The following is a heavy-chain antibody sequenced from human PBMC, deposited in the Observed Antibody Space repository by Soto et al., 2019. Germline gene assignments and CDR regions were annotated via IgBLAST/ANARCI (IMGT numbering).Heavy chain of an antibody. CDR3: ASGIVGATTYGMDV. V-gene: IGHV3-20*04. CDR2: INWNGGST. D-gene: IGHD1-26*01. CDR1: GFTFNDYG. J-gene: IGHJ6*02. Sequence: GASLRFSCAASGFTFNDYGMSWVRQAPGKGLEWVSGINWNGGSTGYADSVKGRFTISRDNAKNSLYLQMNSLRAEDTALYYCASGIVGATTYGMDVWGQRTTVTVSS.